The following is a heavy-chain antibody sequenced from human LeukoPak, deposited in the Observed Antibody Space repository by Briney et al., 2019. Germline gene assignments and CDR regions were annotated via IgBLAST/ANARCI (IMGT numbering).Heavy chain of an antibody. D-gene: IGHD5-18*01. CDR2: IYHSGST. J-gene: IGHJ4*02. CDR1: GGSISSSNW. Sequence: SETLSLTCAVSGGSISSSNWWSWVRQPPGKGLEWIGEIYHSGSTNYNPSLKSRATISVDKSKNQFSLKLSSVTAADTAVYYCAGPGYSYGYNYWGQGTLVTVSS. V-gene: IGHV4-4*02. CDR3: AGPGYSYGYNY.